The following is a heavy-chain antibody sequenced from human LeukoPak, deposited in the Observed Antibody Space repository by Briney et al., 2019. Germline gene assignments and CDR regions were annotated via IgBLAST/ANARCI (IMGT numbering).Heavy chain of an antibody. CDR3: ARDLRYYGSGSPFGY. V-gene: IGHV1-69*13. J-gene: IGHJ4*02. Sequence: GASVKVSCKASGYTFTSYGTSWVRKAPGQGLEWRGELTPIFGTANYAQKFQGRVTITADESTSTAYMELSSLRYEDTAVYYCARDLRYYGSGSPFGYWGQGTLVTVSS. CDR2: LTPIFGTA. D-gene: IGHD3-10*01. CDR1: GYTFTSYG.